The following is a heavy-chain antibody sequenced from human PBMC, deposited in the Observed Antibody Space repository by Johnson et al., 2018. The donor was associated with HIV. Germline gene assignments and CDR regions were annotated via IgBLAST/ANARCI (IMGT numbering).Heavy chain of an antibody. Sequence: QVQLVESGGGVVQPGRSLRLSCAASGFTFSSYGMHWVRQAPGKGLEWVAVIWYDGSNKYYVDSVKGRFTISRDNAKNSMYLQMNSLRAEDTAVYYCASVTFYRLGRYDSRGYAFDIWGQGTMVTVSS. CDR3: ASVTFYRLGRYDSRGYAFDI. CDR2: IWYDGSNK. CDR1: GFTFSSYG. J-gene: IGHJ3*02. D-gene: IGHD3-22*01. V-gene: IGHV3-33*03.